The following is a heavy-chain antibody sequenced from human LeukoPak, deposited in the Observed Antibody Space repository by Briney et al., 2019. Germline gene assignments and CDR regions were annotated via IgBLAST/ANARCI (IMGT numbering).Heavy chain of an antibody. V-gene: IGHV1-46*01. J-gene: IGHJ5*02. CDR3: ARDPNDLWFGASSPLLNWFDP. CDR1: GYTFTSYY. Sequence: GASVKVSCKASGYTFTSYYMHWVRQAPGQGLEWMGIINPSGGSTSYAQKFQGRVTMTRDTSTSTVYMDLSSMRSEDTAVYYCARDPNDLWFGASSPLLNWFDPWGQGTLVTVSS. D-gene: IGHD3-10*01. CDR2: INPSGGST.